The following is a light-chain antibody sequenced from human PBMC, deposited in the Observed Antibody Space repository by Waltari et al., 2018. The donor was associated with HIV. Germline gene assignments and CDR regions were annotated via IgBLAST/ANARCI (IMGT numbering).Light chain of an antibody. J-gene: IGKJ5*01. V-gene: IGKV3-11*01. CDR3: QQRRSWPIT. CDR1: QSVGSY. Sequence: DIMLTQSPATLSLSPGAGATLSCRASQSVGSYLAWYKHKPGQAPRLLIYDASNRATGIPARFSGGGSGTDFTLTISSLEPDDFALYYCQQRRSWPITFGQGTRIEIK. CDR2: DAS.